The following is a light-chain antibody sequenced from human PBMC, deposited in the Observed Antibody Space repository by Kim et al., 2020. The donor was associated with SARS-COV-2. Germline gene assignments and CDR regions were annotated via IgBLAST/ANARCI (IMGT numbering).Light chain of an antibody. CDR3: SSYAGSNVV. CDR1: AHIY. V-gene: IGLV2-8*01. CDR2: EVN. Sequence: AHIYVSWYHHHPGKAPKLLISEVNQRPSGVPDRFSASKSANTASLTASGLQAEDEADYYCSSYAGSNVVFGGGTQLTVL. J-gene: IGLJ2*01.